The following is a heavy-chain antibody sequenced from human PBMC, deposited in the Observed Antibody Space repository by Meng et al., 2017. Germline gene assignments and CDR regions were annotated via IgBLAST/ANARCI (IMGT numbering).Heavy chain of an antibody. J-gene: IGHJ6*02. CDR3: ARDCNYYDSSGYPYYYGMDV. CDR2: IYHSGST. V-gene: IGHV4-38-2*02. CDR1: GYSISSGYY. Sequence: SETLSLTCTVSGYSISSGYYWGWIRQPPGKGLEWIGSIYHSGSTYYNPSLKSRVTISVDTSKNQFSLKLSSVTAADTAVYYCARDCNYYDSSGYPYYYGMDVWGQGTTVTV. D-gene: IGHD3-22*01.